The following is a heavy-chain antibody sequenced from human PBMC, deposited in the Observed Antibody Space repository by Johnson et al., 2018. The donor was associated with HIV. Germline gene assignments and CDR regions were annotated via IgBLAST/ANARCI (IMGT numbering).Heavy chain of an antibody. V-gene: IGHV3-23*04. CDR2: IRGRGGST. Sequence: VQLVESGGGLVQPGGSLRLSCVASGFTFSSYAMSWVRQAPGKGLEWVSAIRGRGGSTYYADSVTGRFTIARDNAKNSLYPKMNSLRAEDTAVYYCARGPAGTVTTGNDAFDIWGQGTMVTVSS. D-gene: IGHD4-17*01. J-gene: IGHJ3*02. CDR3: ARGPAGTVTTGNDAFDI. CDR1: GFTFSSYA.